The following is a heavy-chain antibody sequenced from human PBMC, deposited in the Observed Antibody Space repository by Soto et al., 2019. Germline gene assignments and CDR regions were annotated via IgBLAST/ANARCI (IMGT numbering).Heavy chain of an antibody. J-gene: IGHJ3*02. D-gene: IGHD1-7*01. V-gene: IGHV1-69*04. CDR3: ARDLELSRTFDI. Sequence: SVKVSCKASGGTFSSYTISWVRQAPGQGLEWMRRIIPILGIANYAQKFQGRVTITADKSTSTAYMELSSLRSEDTAVYYCARDLELSRTFDIWGQGTMVTVSS. CDR2: IIPILGIA. CDR1: GGTFSSYT.